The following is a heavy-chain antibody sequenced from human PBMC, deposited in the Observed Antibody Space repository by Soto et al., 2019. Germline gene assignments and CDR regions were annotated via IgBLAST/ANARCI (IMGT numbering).Heavy chain of an antibody. CDR1: GFTFSSYA. J-gene: IGHJ4*02. CDR2: ISGSGGST. CDR3: AKASGWFGEFDY. V-gene: IGHV3-23*01. D-gene: IGHD3-10*01. Sequence: PGGSLRLSCAASGFTFSSYAMSWVRQAPGKGLEWVSAISGSGGSTYYADSVKGWFTISRDNSKNTLYLQMNSLRAEDTAVYYCAKASGWFGEFDYWGQGTLVTVSS.